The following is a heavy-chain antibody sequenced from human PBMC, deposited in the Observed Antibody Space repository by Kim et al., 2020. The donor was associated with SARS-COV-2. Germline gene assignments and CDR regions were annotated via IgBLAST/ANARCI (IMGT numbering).Heavy chain of an antibody. Sequence: GGSLRLSCAASGFTFSGSAMHWVRQASGKGLEWVGRIRSKANSYATAYAASVKGRFTISRDDSKNTAYLQMNSLKTEDTAVYYCTRRALGYSYGYDYWGQGTLVTVSS. J-gene: IGHJ4*02. CDR3: TRRALGYSYGYDY. CDR2: IRSKANSYAT. V-gene: IGHV3-73*01. D-gene: IGHD5-18*01. CDR1: GFTFSGSA.